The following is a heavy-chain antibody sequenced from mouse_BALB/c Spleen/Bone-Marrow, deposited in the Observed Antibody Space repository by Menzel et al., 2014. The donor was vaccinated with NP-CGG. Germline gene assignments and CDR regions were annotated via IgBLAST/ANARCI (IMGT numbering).Heavy chain of an antibody. V-gene: IGHV5-17*02. CDR2: ISSGSSTI. J-gene: IGHJ2*01. CDR3: AIEGYYDY. D-gene: IGHD2-3*01. Sequence: EVKLEESGGGLVRPGGSRKLSCAASGFTFSSFGMHWVRQAPEKGLEWVAYISSGSSTIYYADTVKGRFTISRDDPKNTLFLQMTSLRSEDTAMYYCAIEGYYDYWGQGTTLTVSS. CDR1: GFTFSSFG.